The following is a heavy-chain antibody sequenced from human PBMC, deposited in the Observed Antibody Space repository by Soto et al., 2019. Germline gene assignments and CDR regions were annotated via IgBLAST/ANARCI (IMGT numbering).Heavy chain of an antibody. CDR2: MSGSGSSE. J-gene: IGHJ4*02. V-gene: IGHV3-11*01. CDR1: GFTFSDHY. D-gene: IGHD6-6*01. Sequence: PGGSLRLSCAASGFTFSDHYMAWIRQAPGKGLEIVAHMSGSGSSEDYGDSVKGRFSIFRENSKNLLFLQMFFLRSEDTAVYYCASNAARTTRYYFDYWGQGTLVTVSS. CDR3: ASNAARTTRYYFDY.